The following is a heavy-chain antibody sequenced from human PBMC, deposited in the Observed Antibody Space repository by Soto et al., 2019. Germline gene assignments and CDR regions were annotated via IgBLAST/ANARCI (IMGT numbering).Heavy chain of an antibody. Sequence: EVKLVETGGGLIQPGGSLRLSCAASGFIVSDYYLSWVRQAPGKGLEWVSVIYSGGKTDHADSVKGRFTTSRDNSKNTLYLQMNGLRAEDTAIYYCARVPVREAGYFDLGGHGTQVTVSS. CDR1: GFIVSDYY. CDR2: IYSGGKT. V-gene: IGHV3-53*02. D-gene: IGHD4-17*01. CDR3: ARVPVREAGYFDL. J-gene: IGHJ4*01.